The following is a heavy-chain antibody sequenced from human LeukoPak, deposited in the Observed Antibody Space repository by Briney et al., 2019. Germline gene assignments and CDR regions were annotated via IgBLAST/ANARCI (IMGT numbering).Heavy chain of an antibody. J-gene: IGHJ5*02. D-gene: IGHD3-16*01. V-gene: IGHV4-39*01. Sequence: SETLSLTCTVSGGSISSSSYYWGWIRQPPGKGLEWIGSIYYSGSTYYNPSLKSRVTISVDTSKNQFSLKLSSVTAADTAVYYCARQPGGPGPTLGWFDPWGQGTLVTVSS. CDR1: GGSISSSSYY. CDR3: ARQPGGPGPTLGWFDP. CDR2: IYYSGST.